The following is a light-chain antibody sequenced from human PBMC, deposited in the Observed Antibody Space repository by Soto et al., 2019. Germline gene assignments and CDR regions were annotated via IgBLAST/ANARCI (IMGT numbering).Light chain of an antibody. CDR1: SSDVGNHNY. CDR2: EVT. CDR3: SSYTSSSTWV. V-gene: IGLV2-14*01. J-gene: IGLJ3*02. Sequence: QSALTQPASVSGSPGQSITISCTGTSSDVGNHNYVSWYQQHPGKAPKLMIYEVTNRPSGVSNRFSGSKSGNTASLTMSGLQAEDEGDYYCSSYTSSSTWVFGGGTKLTVL.